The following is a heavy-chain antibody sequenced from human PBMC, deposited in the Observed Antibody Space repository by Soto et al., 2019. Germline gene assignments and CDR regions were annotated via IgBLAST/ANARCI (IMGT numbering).Heavy chain of an antibody. CDR2: IYHSGST. D-gene: IGHD2-2*01. V-gene: IGHV4-30-2*01. Sequence: SETLSLTCAVSGGSISSGGYSWSWIRQPPGKGLEWIGYIYHSGSTYYNTSLKSRVTISVDRSKNQFSLKLSSVTAADTAVYYCARVPDRWGQGTLVTVPS. CDR1: GGSISSGGYS. CDR3: ARVPDR. J-gene: IGHJ5*02.